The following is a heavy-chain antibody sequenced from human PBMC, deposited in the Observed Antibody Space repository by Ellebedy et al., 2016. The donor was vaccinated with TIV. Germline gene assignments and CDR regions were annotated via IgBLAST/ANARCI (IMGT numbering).Heavy chain of an antibody. CDR1: GYTFADHN. V-gene: IGHV1-3*01. Sequence: AASVKVSCKASGYTFADHNLHWVRQAPGERLEWMAWINADNGNTKYSQTFQGRVTVTRDTSASTSYLELSSLTTEDTAVYYCAREVKIYNWNDVLGWFDSWGQGTLVDVSS. CDR2: INADNGNT. J-gene: IGHJ5*01. CDR3: AREVKIYNWNDVLGWFDS. D-gene: IGHD1-1*01.